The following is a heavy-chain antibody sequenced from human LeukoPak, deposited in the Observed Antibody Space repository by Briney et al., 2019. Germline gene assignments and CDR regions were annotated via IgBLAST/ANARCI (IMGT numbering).Heavy chain of an antibody. D-gene: IGHD2-15*01. Sequence: GGSLRLSCAASGFTFSSYAMSWVRQAPGKGLEWVSAISGSGGSTYYADSLKGRFTISRNNSKNTLYLQMNSLRAEDTAVYYWATERRVVVVAATIHWGQGTLVTVSS. CDR1: GFTFSSYA. V-gene: IGHV3-23*01. CDR3: ATERRVVVVAATIH. CDR2: ISGSGGST. J-gene: IGHJ4*02.